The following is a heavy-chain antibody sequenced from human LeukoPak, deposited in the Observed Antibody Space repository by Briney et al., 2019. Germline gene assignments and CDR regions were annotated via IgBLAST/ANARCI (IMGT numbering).Heavy chain of an antibody. J-gene: IGHJ4*02. V-gene: IGHV3-48*02. CDR2: ISSRSSSI. Sequence: GGSLRLSCAASGFTFSSYSMNWVRQAPGKGLEWVSYISSRSSSIYYADSVKGRFTLSRDNAKNSLYLQMNSLRDEDTAVYYCARGDYGDRDLDYWGQGTLVPVSS. CDR1: GFTFSSYS. CDR3: ARGDYGDRDLDY. D-gene: IGHD4-17*01.